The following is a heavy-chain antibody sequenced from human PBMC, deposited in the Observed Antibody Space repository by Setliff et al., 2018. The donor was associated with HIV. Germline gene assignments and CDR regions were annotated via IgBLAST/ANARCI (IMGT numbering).Heavy chain of an antibody. J-gene: IGHJ4*02. CDR3: ATGRDSSGYYFLADY. V-gene: IGHV1-2*02. Sequence: ASVKVSCKTSGYTFTGYHMHWVRQAPGQGLEWMGWINPNSGGTIYAQKFQDRITMTRDTSSSTAYMELSRLRSDDTAVYYCATGRDSSGYYFLADYWGRGTLVTVSS. CDR1: GYTFTGYH. CDR2: INPNSGGT. D-gene: IGHD3-22*01.